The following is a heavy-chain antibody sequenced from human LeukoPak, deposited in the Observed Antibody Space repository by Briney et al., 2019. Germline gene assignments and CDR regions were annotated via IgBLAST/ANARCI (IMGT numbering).Heavy chain of an antibody. Sequence: GVSLRLSCAASGFTFSSYARSWVRQAPGKGLEWVSAISGSGGSTYYADSVKGRFTISRDNSKNTLYLQMNSLRAEDTAVYYCAKDEGVGAQSPFDYWGQGTLVTVSS. J-gene: IGHJ4*02. D-gene: IGHD1-26*01. CDR1: GFTFSSYA. CDR3: AKDEGVGAQSPFDY. CDR2: ISGSGGST. V-gene: IGHV3-23*01.